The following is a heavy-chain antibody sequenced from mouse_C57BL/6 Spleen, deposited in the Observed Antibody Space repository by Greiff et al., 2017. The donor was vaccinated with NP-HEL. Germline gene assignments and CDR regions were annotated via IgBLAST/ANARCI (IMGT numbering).Heavy chain of an antibody. J-gene: IGHJ2*01. CDR3: TFYYYGSSSYFDY. D-gene: IGHD1-1*01. CDR1: GYTFTDYE. CDR2: IDPETGGT. Sequence: QVQLQQSGAELVRPGASVTLSCKASGYTFTDYEMHWVKQTPVHGLEWIGAIDPETGGTAYNQKFKGKAILTADKSSSTAYMELRSLTSEDSAVYYCTFYYYGSSSYFDYWGQGTTLTVSS. V-gene: IGHV1-15*01.